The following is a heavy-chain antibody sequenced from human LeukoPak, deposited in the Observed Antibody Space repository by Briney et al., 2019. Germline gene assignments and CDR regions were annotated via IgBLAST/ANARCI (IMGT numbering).Heavy chain of an antibody. CDR3: GRGGDGIDV. D-gene: IGHD5-24*01. Sequence: GRSLRLSCAAPGFTFYDYAMHWVRQAPGKGLVWVSRISQDESRAYADSVKGRFTVSRDNAKNMLYLQLNGLRAEDTAVYLCGRGGDGIDVWGQGTTVIVSS. CDR2: ISQDESR. J-gene: IGHJ3*01. V-gene: IGHV3-9*01. CDR1: GFTFYDYA.